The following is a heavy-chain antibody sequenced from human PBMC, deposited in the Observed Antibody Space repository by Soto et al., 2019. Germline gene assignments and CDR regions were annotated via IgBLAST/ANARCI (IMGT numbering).Heavy chain of an antibody. J-gene: IGHJ5*02. CDR1: GFTFNSYG. D-gene: IGHD3-10*01. CDR3: AKGKYGSRSYFPLGS. V-gene: IGHV3-30*18. Sequence: QVQLVESGGGVVQPGRSLRLSCAASGFTFNSYGMHWVRQTPGKGLEWVSAISYDGSDTYYTDSVKGRFTISRDNSKNTLSLQMNSLRAEDTALYYCAKGKYGSRSYFPLGSWGQGTLVTVSS. CDR2: ISYDGSDT.